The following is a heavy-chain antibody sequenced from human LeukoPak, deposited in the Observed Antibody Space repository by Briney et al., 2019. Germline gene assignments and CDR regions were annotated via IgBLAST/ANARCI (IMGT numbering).Heavy chain of an antibody. CDR1: GGSFNGYY. J-gene: IGHJ3*02. CDR2: INHSGST. V-gene: IGHV4-34*01. Sequence: SETLSLTCAVYGGSFNGYYWSWIRQPPGKGLEWIGEINHSGSTNYNPSLKSRVTISVDTSKNQFSLKPSSVTAADTAVYYCARGYDAFDIWGQGTMVTVSS. CDR3: ARGYDAFDI.